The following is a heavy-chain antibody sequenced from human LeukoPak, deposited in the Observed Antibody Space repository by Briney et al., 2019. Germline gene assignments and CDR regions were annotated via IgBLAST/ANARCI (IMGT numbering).Heavy chain of an antibody. D-gene: IGHD1-26*01. CDR3: ARETSDWYFDL. J-gene: IGHJ2*01. CDR2: ISYDGSNK. CDR1: GFXFSSYA. V-gene: IGHV3-30-3*01. Sequence: GGSLRLSCAASGFXFSSYAMHWVRQAPGKGLEWVAVISYDGSNKYYADSVKGRFTFSRDNSKNTLYLQINSLRAEDTAVYYCARETSDWYFDLWGRGTLVTVSS.